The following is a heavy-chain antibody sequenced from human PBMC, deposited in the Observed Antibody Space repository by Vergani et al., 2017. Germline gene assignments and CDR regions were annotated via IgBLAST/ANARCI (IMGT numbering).Heavy chain of an antibody. V-gene: IGHV3-23*01. CDR1: EFTFSNYA. CDR2: ISGSGVSA. Sequence: EVQLLESGGGLVQPGGSLRLTCAASEFTFSNYAMNWVRQAPGKGLEWVSGISGSGVSAYYTDSVKGRFTISRDNAKNSLYLQMNSLRAEDTAVYYCARDYIVVVPAATYYYMDVWGKGTTVTVSS. D-gene: IGHD2-2*01. J-gene: IGHJ6*03. CDR3: ARDYIVVVPAATYYYMDV.